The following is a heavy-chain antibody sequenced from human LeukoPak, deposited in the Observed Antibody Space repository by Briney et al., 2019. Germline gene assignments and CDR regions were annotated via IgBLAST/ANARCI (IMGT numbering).Heavy chain of an antibody. CDR3: AKDTYRGVTYFDY. CDR2: ISWNSGSI. J-gene: IGHJ4*02. D-gene: IGHD3-10*01. CDR1: GFTFDDYA. V-gene: IGHV3-9*01. Sequence: GGSLRLSCAASGFTFDDYAMHWVRQAPGKGLEWVSGISWNSGSIGYADSVKGRFTISRDNAKNSPYLQMNSLRAEDTALYYCAKDTYRGVTYFDYWGQGTLVTVSS.